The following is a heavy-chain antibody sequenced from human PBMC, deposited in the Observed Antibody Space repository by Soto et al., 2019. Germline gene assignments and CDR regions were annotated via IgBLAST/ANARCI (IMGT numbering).Heavy chain of an antibody. CDR2: IYYSGTT. CDR3: ARHLGLAVALTA. D-gene: IGHD6-19*01. CDR1: GGTIRSGSYY. V-gene: IGHV4-39*01. J-gene: IGHJ5*02. Sequence: QLHLQESGPGLVMPSETLSLTCSLSGGTIRSGSYYWGWIRQPPGKGLEWIGSIYYSGTTYYTPSLKSRVTISVETSKNQFFLRLSSVTAADTAVYYCARHLGLAVALTAWGQGTVVTVSS.